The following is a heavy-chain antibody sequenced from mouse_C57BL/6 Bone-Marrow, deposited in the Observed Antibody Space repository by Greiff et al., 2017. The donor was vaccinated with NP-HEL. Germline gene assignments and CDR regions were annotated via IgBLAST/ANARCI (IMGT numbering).Heavy chain of an antibody. V-gene: IGHV1-82*01. CDR1: GYAFSSSW. J-gene: IGHJ3*01. CDR2: IYPGDGDT. CDR3: ASPITTVVAP. Sequence: VKLQQSGPELVKPGASVKISCKASGYAFSSSWMNWVKQRPGKGLEWIGRIYPGDGDTNYNGKFKGKATLTADKSSSTAYMQLSSLTSEDSAVYFCASPITTVVAPRGQGTLVTVSA. D-gene: IGHD1-1*01.